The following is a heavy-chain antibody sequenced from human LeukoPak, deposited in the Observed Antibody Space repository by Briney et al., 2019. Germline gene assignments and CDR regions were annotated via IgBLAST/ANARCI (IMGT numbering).Heavy chain of an antibody. CDR2: ISSRSSYI. Sequence: GGSLRLSCAASGFTFSSYTMNWVRQAPGKGLEWVSSISSRSSYIYYADSVKGRFTISRDNAKNSLYLQMNSLRAEDTAVYCCARWGVGGYWGQGTLVTVSS. D-gene: IGHD2-8*01. V-gene: IGHV3-21*01. CDR1: GFTFSSYT. J-gene: IGHJ4*02. CDR3: ARWGVGGY.